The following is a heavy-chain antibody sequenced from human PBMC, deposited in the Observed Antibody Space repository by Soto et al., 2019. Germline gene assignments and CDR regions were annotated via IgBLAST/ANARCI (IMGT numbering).Heavy chain of an antibody. CDR3: ARDKSSYYYGSGSSSFDY. CDR2: IIPIFGTA. J-gene: IGHJ4*02. Sequence: SVKVSCKASGGTFSSYAISWVRQAPGQGLEWMGGIIPIFGTANYAQKFQGRVTITADESTSTAYMELSSLRSEDTAVYYCARDKSSYYYGSGSSSFDYWGQGTLVTVSS. CDR1: GGTFSSYA. V-gene: IGHV1-69*13. D-gene: IGHD3-10*01.